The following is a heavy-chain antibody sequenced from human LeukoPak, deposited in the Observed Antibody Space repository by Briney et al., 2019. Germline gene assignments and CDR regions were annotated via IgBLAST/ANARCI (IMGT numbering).Heavy chain of an antibody. CDR1: GYTFTAYY. D-gene: IGHD1-14*01. Sequence: ASVKVSCKASGYTFTAYYIHWVRQAPGQGLEWMGWINPNGGGTNYAQEFQGRVTMTRDTSISTAYMELSGLRSDDTALYYCAGGITGGDFWGQGTLVTVSS. CDR2: INPNGGGT. J-gene: IGHJ4*02. CDR3: AGGITGGDF. V-gene: IGHV1-2*02.